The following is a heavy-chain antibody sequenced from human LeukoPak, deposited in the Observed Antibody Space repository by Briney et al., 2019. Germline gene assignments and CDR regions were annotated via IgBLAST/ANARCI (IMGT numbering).Heavy chain of an antibody. V-gene: IGHV3-23*01. D-gene: IGHD5-12*01. CDR2: IRGST. CDR1: GFTFNNYA. CDR3: AKDLGGSTDY. Sequence: GGSLGLSCAASGFTFNNYAVSWVRQAPGKGLEWGSLIRGSTYYADSVKGRFTISRDNSQKTVYLQMISLRAEDTALYYCAKDLGGSTDYWGQGTLVTVSS. J-gene: IGHJ4*02.